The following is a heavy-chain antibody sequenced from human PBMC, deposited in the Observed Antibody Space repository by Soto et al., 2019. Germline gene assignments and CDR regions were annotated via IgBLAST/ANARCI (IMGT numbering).Heavy chain of an antibody. J-gene: IGHJ6*02. Sequence: ASVKVFCKASGYSFTDYHIHWVRQAPGQGLEWLGRINPKSGGTSTAQKFQGWVTTTRDRSISTVYMELTRLRSDDTAVYFCARGHSTDCSNGVCSFFYNHEMDVWGQGTTVTVSS. CDR2: INPKSGGT. D-gene: IGHD2-8*01. V-gene: IGHV1-2*04. CDR3: ARGHSTDCSNGVCSFFYNHEMDV. CDR1: GYSFTDYH.